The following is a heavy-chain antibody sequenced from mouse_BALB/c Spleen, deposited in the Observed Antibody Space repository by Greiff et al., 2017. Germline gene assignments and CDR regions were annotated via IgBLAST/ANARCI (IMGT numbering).Heavy chain of an antibody. Sequence: EVQLQQSGPELVKPGASVKMSCKASGYTFTSYVMHWVKQKPGQGLEWIGYINPYNDGTKYNEKFKGKATLTSDKSSSTAYMELSSLTSEDSAVYYCARRRGPLPWYFDVWGAGTTVTVSS. V-gene: IGHV1-14*01. CDR3: ARRRGPLPWYFDV. CDR1: GYTFTSYV. J-gene: IGHJ1*01. CDR2: INPYNDGT. D-gene: IGHD5-1*01.